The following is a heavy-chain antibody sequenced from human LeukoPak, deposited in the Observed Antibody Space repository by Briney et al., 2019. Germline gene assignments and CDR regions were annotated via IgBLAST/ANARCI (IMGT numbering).Heavy chain of an antibody. V-gene: IGHV3-21*01. Sequence: GGSLRLSCAASGFTFSSYSMNWVRQAPGKGLEWVSSISSSSSYIYYADSVKGRFTISRDNAKNSLYLQMNSLRAEDTAVYYCARGAFIAVAGLFDYWGQGTLVTVSS. D-gene: IGHD6-19*01. CDR1: GFTFSSYS. CDR2: ISSSSSYI. CDR3: ARGAFIAVAGLFDY. J-gene: IGHJ4*02.